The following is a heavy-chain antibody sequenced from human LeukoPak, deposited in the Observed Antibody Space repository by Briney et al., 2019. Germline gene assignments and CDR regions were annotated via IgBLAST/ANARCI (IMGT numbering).Heavy chain of an antibody. CDR1: GYSISSGYY. CDR3: ARDWASTYNFVAFDI. CDR2: IYHSGST. D-gene: IGHD5-24*01. Sequence: SETLSLTCTVSGYSISSGYYWGWIRQPPGKGLEWIGSIYHSGSTYYNPSLKSRVTISVDTSKNQFSLKLSSVTAADTAVYYCARDWASTYNFVAFDIWGQGTMVTVSP. J-gene: IGHJ3*02. V-gene: IGHV4-38-2*02.